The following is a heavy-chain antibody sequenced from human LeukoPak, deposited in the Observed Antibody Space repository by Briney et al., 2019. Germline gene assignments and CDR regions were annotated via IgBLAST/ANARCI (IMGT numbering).Heavy chain of an antibody. Sequence: GGSLTLSCAASAFTFSNAWMNWVRQAPGKGLEWVAVISYDGSNKYYADSVKGRFTISRDNSKNTLYLQMNSLRAEDAAVYYCASTQDLNYWGQGTLVTVSS. CDR2: ISYDGSNK. D-gene: IGHD2-15*01. CDR1: AFTFSNAW. CDR3: ASTQDLNY. J-gene: IGHJ4*02. V-gene: IGHV3-30-3*01.